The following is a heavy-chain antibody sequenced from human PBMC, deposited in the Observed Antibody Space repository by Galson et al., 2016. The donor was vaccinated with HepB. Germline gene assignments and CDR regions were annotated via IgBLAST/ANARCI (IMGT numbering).Heavy chain of an antibody. CDR2: ITSSSDTM. V-gene: IGHV3-48*02. J-gene: IGHJ4*02. CDR3: ARDDYFRLGY. Sequence: SLRLSCAASGFIFSVYNMHWARQAPGKGLEWIAWITSSSDTMYYADSVKGRFTISRDNAKNSLYIEMNSLRDEDTAVYYCARDDYFRLGYWGQGTLVTVSS. CDR1: GFIFSVYN. D-gene: IGHD3-16*01.